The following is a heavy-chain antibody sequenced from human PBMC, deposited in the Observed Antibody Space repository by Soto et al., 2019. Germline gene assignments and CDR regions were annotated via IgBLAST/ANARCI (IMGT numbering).Heavy chain of an antibody. CDR2: IYHSGST. Sequence: SVTLSLTCAVSDVSTVDGGYSLRGHRQPPGKCLEWIGYIYHSGSTYYNPSLKSRVTISVDRSKNQFSLKLSSVTAADTAVYYCGRGHCYYGMDVWGQGTAVTVS. J-gene: IGHJ6*02. V-gene: IGHV4-30-2*01. CDR1: DVSTVDGGYS. CDR3: GRGHCYYGMDV.